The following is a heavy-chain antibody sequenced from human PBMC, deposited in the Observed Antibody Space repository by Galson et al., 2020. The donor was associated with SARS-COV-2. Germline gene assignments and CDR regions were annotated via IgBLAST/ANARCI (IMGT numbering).Heavy chain of an antibody. CDR2: INHSGST. Sequence: SLTLSLTCAVYGGSFSGYYWSCIRQPPGKGLEWIGEINHSGSTNYNPPLKSRVTISVDTSKNHVSLKLSSVTAADTAVYYCARGKTIFGVVYYYYYYMEVWGKGTTVTVSS. CDR1: GGSFSGYY. V-gene: IGHV4-34*01. J-gene: IGHJ6*03. D-gene: IGHD3-3*01. CDR3: ARGKTIFGVVYYYYYYMEV.